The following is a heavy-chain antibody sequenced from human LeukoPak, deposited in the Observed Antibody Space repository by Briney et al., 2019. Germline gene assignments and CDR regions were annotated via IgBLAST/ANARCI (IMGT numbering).Heavy chain of an antibody. CDR1: GFTFSGYW. Sequence: GGSLRLSCAASGFTFSGYWVSWVRQAPGKGLEWVANIKQDGSEKYYVDSVKGRFTISRDNAKNSLYLQMNSLRAEDTAVYYCARDYYDSSGYYHVGYFDYWGQGTLVTVSS. V-gene: IGHV3-7*03. CDR3: ARDYYDSSGYYHVGYFDY. CDR2: IKQDGSEK. D-gene: IGHD3-22*01. J-gene: IGHJ4*02.